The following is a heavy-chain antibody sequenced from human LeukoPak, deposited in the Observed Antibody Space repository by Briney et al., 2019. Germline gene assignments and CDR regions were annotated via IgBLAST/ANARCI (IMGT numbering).Heavy chain of an antibody. CDR3: ARMVRGGGALYYFDY. Sequence: GGSLRLSCAASGFTFSSYSMNWVRQAPGKGLEWVSSISSSSSYIYYADSVKGRFTISRDNAKNSLYLQMNSLRAEDTAVYYCARMVRGGGALYYFDYWGQGTLVTVSS. V-gene: IGHV3-21*01. J-gene: IGHJ4*02. CDR2: ISSSSSYI. CDR1: GFTFSSYS. D-gene: IGHD3-10*01.